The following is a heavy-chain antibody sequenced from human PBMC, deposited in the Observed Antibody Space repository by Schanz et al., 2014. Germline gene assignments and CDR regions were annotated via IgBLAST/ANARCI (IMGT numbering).Heavy chain of an antibody. CDR3: ARENLNWEAFDI. D-gene: IGHD7-27*01. CDR2: MNQDGSVK. J-gene: IGHJ3*02. V-gene: IGHV3-7*01. Sequence: EVQLVESGGGLVQPGGSLRLSCAASRFTFSDYWMSWVRQAPGKGLEWVANMNQDGSVKNYVDSVKGRFTISRDNAKNSLYLQMNSLRAEDTAVYYCARENLNWEAFDIWGQGTVVTVSS. CDR1: RFTFSDYW.